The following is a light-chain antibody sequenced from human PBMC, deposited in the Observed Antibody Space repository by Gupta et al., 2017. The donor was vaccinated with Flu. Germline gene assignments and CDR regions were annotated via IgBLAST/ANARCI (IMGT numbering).Light chain of an antibody. CDR2: VNT. Sequence: SVLTQPPSVSGAPGQRVTISCTGISSNIGAGYDVHWYQQLPGTAPKLLIYVNTNRPSGVPDRFSGSKSGTSASLAITGLQAEDEADYYCQSYDNSLTGYVFGTGTKVTVL. V-gene: IGLV1-40*01. CDR1: SSNIGAGYD. J-gene: IGLJ1*01. CDR3: QSYDNSLTGYV.